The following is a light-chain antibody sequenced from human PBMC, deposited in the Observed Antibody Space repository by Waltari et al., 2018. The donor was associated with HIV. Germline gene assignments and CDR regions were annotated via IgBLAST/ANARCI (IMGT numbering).Light chain of an antibody. CDR1: SSDVGDYNS. CDR2: DVS. Sequence: QSALTQPRSVSGSPGQSVTISCTGTSSDVGDYNSVSWYQQHPGKAPKLMIYDVSKWPSGVPDRFSGSKSGNTASLTISGFQAEDEADYYCCSYAGTYTYVFGTGTKVTVL. V-gene: IGLV2-11*01. CDR3: CSYAGTYTYV. J-gene: IGLJ1*01.